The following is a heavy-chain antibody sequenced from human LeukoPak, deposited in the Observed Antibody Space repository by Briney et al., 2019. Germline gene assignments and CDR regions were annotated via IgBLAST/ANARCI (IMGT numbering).Heavy chain of an antibody. D-gene: IGHD1-14*01. Sequence: PGGSLRLSCGASGFTFSNYVMLWVRQAPGKGLEWGAFIRYDGNNKLYADSMKGRFPISSDNSKNTLYLHLTSLTAADPAVYYCVKDNPLDYWGQGTLVIVSS. J-gene: IGHJ4*02. CDR1: GFTFSNYV. CDR2: IRYDGNNK. CDR3: VKDNPLDY. V-gene: IGHV3-30*02.